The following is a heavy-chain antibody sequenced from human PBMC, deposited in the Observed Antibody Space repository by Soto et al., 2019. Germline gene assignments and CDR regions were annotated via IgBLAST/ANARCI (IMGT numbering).Heavy chain of an antibody. J-gene: IGHJ4*02. CDR3: ARDQAMAQFDY. CDR1: GYTFTSYG. CDR2: INAYNGNT. Sequence: QVQLVQSGAEVKKPGASVKVSCKASGYTFTSYGISWVRQAPGQGLEWMGWINAYNGNTKYAQKLQGRVTMTTDPSTSTAYMELRSLRSDATAVYYCARDQAMAQFDYWGQGTLVTVSS. V-gene: IGHV1-18*01. D-gene: IGHD5-18*01.